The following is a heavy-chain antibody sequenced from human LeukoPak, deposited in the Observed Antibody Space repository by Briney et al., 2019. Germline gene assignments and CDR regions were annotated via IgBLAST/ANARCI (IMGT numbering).Heavy chain of an antibody. V-gene: IGHV1-18*04. J-gene: IGHJ4*02. CDR3: ARHSGSGWQALGY. Sequence: GASVKVSCKASGHTFSNYGISWVRQAPGLGLEWMGWTSYNGNTNYAQKFQDRVTMTTDTSTTTAYMELRSLESDGTAVYYCARHSGSGWQALGYWGQGTLVTVSS. D-gene: IGHD6-19*01. CDR1: GHTFSNYG. CDR2: TSYNGNT.